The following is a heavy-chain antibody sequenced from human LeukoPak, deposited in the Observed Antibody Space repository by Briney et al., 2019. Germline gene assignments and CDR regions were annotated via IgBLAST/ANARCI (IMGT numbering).Heavy chain of an antibody. CDR1: GGSISSSSYY. J-gene: IGHJ4*02. CDR2: IYYSGST. CDR3: ARHEITIFGVVNG. D-gene: IGHD3-3*01. V-gene: IGHV4-39*01. Sequence: PSETLSLTCTVSGGSISSSSYYWGWIRQPPRKGLEWIGSIYYSGSTYYNPSLKSRVTISVDTSKNQFSLKLSSVTAADTAVYYCARHEITIFGVVNGWGQGTLVTVSS.